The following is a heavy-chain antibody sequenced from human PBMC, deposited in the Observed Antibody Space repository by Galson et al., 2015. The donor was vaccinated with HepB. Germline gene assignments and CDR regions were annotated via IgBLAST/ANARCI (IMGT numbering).Heavy chain of an antibody. CDR1: GYGFNTYW. Sequence: QSGAEVKKPGDSLKISCQGSGYGFNTYWIGWVRQMPGKGLEWMGLIFTADSDTKYSPSFEGQVTMTNDETNKTAYLQWRSLKAADTAMYYCARRRTSIAVGGTGGFDIWGQGTMVTVSS. V-gene: IGHV5-51*01. CDR3: ARRRTSIAVGGTGGFDI. CDR2: IFTADSDT. D-gene: IGHD6-19*01. J-gene: IGHJ3*02.